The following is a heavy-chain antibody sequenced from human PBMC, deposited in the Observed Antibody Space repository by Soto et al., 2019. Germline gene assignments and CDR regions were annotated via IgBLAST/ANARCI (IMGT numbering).Heavy chain of an antibody. D-gene: IGHD4-17*01. CDR2: IYYTGST. V-gene: IGHV4-39*07. CDR1: GGSISSSSFY. CDR3: ATIHDYGDYVGY. Sequence: PSETLSLTCTVSGGSISSSSFYWGWIRQPPGKGLEWIGNIYYTGSTYYNPSLKSRVTISLDTSKNQFSLKLSSVTAAVTAVYYCATIHDYGDYVGYWGQGTLVTVSS. J-gene: IGHJ4*02.